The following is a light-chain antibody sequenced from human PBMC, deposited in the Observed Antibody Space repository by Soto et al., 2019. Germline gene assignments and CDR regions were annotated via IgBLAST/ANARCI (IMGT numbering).Light chain of an antibody. CDR3: SSYAGSNNLV. J-gene: IGLJ2*01. V-gene: IGLV2-8*01. Sequence: QSALTQPPSASGSPGQSVTISCTGTSSDVGGYNYVSWYQQHPGKAPKLMIYEVSKRPSGVPDRFSGSKSGNTASLTVSGVEAEDEADYCCSSYAGSNNLVFGGGTQLTVL. CDR2: EVS. CDR1: SSDVGGYNY.